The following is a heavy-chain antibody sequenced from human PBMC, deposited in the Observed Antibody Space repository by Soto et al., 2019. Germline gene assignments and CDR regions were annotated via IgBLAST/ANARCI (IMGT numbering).Heavy chain of an antibody. Sequence: ASVKVSCKASGGTFSSYAISWVRQAPGQGLEWMGGIIPIFGTANYAQKFQGRVTITADESTSTAYMELSSLRSEDTAVYYCARPKAPSSSWYYFDYWGQGTLVTVSS. J-gene: IGHJ4*02. CDR2: IIPIFGTA. CDR1: GGTFSSYA. D-gene: IGHD6-13*01. CDR3: ARPKAPSSSWYYFDY. V-gene: IGHV1-69*13.